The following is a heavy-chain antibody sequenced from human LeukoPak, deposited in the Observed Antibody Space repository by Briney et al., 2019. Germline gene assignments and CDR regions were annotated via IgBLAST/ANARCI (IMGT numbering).Heavy chain of an antibody. CDR3: ARVGDGYDSSGVEY. CDR1: GFTFSSYS. J-gene: IGHJ4*02. Sequence: GGSLRLSCAASGFTFSSYSMNWVRQAPGKGLEWVSSISSSSSYIYYADSLKGRFTISRDNAKNSLYLQMNGLRAEDTAVYYCARVGDGYDSSGVEYWGQGTLVTVSS. CDR2: ISSSSSYI. V-gene: IGHV3-21*01. D-gene: IGHD3-22*01.